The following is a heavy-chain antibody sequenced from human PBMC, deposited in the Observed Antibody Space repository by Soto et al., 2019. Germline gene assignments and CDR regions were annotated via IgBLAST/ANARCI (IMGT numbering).Heavy chain of an antibody. CDR2: IYYSGST. CDR1: GGSISSSSYY. V-gene: IGHV4-39*01. D-gene: IGHD6-13*01. J-gene: IGHJ6*02. Sequence: SDTLSLTCTVPGGSISSSSYYWGWILQPPGKGLEWIGSIYYSGSTYYNPSLKSRVTISVDTSKNQFSLKLSSVTAADTAVYYCARQGDSRIAAAGKGGYYYGLHVSGQVTTVT. CDR3: ARQGDSRIAAAGKGGYYYGLHV.